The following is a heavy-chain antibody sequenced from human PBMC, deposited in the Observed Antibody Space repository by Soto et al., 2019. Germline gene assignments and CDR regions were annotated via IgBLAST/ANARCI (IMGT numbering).Heavy chain of an antibody. V-gene: IGHV3-21*01. Sequence: PGGSLRLSCAASGFTFSSYSMNWVRQAPGKGLEWVSSISSSSSYIYYADSVKGRLTISRDNAKNSLYLQMNSLRAEDTAVYYCASLLTGTTQQDYYYYGMDVWGQGTTVTVSS. D-gene: IGHD1-7*01. CDR2: ISSSSSYI. CDR1: GFTFSSYS. CDR3: ASLLTGTTQQDYYYYGMDV. J-gene: IGHJ6*02.